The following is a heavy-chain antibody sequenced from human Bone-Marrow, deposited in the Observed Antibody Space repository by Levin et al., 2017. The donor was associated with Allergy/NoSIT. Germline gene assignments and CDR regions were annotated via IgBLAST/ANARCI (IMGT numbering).Heavy chain of an antibody. CDR1: GDSLSSNY. CDR3: AGNSSSEVPFDI. CDR2: IHHGGAT. D-gene: IGHD6-13*01. J-gene: IGHJ3*02. Sequence: SQTLSLTCSVSGDSLSSNYWSWLRQPPGKGLEWLGNIHHGGATNYKPSLKSRVIISVDTSKNQFSLNLLSVTAADTAVYYCAGNSSSEVPFDIWGQGTMVTVSS. V-gene: IGHV4-59*01.